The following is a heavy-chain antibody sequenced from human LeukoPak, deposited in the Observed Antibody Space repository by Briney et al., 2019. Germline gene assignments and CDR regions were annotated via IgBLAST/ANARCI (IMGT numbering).Heavy chain of an antibody. D-gene: IGHD4-17*01. CDR2: IGFSGETT. Sequence: GGSLRLSCAASGFTFSDYAMSWVRQAPGKGLEWVSGIGFSGETTFYADSVRGRFIISRDNSNNTLYLQMNSLRDEDTAVYFCAKDEFSRLVTNYYMDVWGTGTTVTVSS. V-gene: IGHV3-23*01. J-gene: IGHJ6*03. CDR3: AKDEFSRLVTNYYMDV. CDR1: GFTFSDYA.